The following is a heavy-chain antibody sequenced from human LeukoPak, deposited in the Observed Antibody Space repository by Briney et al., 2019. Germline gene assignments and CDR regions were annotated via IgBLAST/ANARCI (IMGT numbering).Heavy chain of an antibody. J-gene: IGHJ5*02. Sequence: SQTLSLTFAISGDSVSSNSAAWNWLRQSPSRGLEWLGSTYYRSKWYNDYAVSVKSRITINPDTSKNQFSLQLNSVTPEDTAVYYCARVQGYYYDSSGYYSWFDPWGQGTLVTVSS. CDR2: TYYRSKWYN. CDR1: GDSVSSNSAA. D-gene: IGHD3-22*01. V-gene: IGHV6-1*01. CDR3: ARVQGYYYDSSGYYSWFDP.